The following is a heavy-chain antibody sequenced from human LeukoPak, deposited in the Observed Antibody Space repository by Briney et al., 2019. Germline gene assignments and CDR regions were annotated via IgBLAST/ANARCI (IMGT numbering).Heavy chain of an antibody. D-gene: IGHD1-26*01. J-gene: IGHJ4*02. CDR2: IHYSGST. CDR3: ARDVGATPGYFDY. V-gene: IGHV4-59*01. Sequence: SETLSLTCSVSGGSISGYYWSWIRQPPGKGLEWIGYIHYSGSTNYNPSLKSRVTISVDTSKNQFSLKLSSVTAADTAVYYCARDVGATPGYFDYWGQGTLVTVSS. CDR1: GGSISGYY.